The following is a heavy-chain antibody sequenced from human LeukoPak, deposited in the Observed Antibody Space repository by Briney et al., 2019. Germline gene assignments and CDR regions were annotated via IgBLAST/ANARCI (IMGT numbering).Heavy chain of an antibody. CDR1: GFTFSSYE. D-gene: IGHD3-10*01. V-gene: IGHV3-48*03. CDR3: ARDLLGFGTH. CDR2: ISSSGSTK. J-gene: IGHJ4*02. Sequence: GGSLRLSCAASGFTFSSYEMNWVRQAPGKGLEWVSYISSSGSTKYYAASVKGRFTISRDNAKKALYLQMNSLRAEDRAVYYCARDLLGFGTHWGKGTLVTVSS.